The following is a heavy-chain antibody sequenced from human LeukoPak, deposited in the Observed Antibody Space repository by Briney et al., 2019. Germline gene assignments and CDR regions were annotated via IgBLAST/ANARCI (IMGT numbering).Heavy chain of an antibody. J-gene: IGHJ6*02. V-gene: IGHV4-38-2*02. CDR2: IYHSGST. CDR3: ARDGGYCSSTSRYYYYYGMDV. D-gene: IGHD2-2*01. Sequence: SETLSLTCAVSGYSISSGYYWGWIQQPPGKGLEWIGSIYHSGSTYYNPSLKSRVTISVDTSKNQFSLKLSSVTAADTAVYYCARDGGYCSSTSRYYYYYGMDVWGQGTTVTVSS. CDR1: GYSISSGYY.